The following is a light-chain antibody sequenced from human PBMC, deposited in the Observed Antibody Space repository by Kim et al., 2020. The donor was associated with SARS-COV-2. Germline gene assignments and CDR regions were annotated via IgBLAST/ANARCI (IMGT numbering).Light chain of an antibody. CDR3: QQFHRYST. Sequence: DIQLTQSPSTLSASVGDTVTITCRASQSVNIWLAWYQQKPGKTPKLLIYRASSLESGVPSRFSGSGSGTDFNLTISSLQLDDFATYYCQQFHRYSTFGQGTKVDIK. CDR1: QSVNIW. J-gene: IGKJ1*01. CDR2: RAS. V-gene: IGKV1-5*03.